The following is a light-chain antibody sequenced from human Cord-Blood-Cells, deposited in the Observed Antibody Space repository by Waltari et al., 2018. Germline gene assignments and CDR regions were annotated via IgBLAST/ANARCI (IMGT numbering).Light chain of an antibody. CDR3: QSYDSSLSGYV. CDR2: GNS. CDR1: SSNIGAGYD. J-gene: IGLJ1*01. V-gene: IGLV1-40*01. Sequence: QSVLTQPPSVSGAPGQRVTISCTGSSSNIGAGYDVHWYQQLPGTAPKLLLYGNSNRPSGVPDLFSGSKSGTSASLAITGLQAEDEADYYCQSYDSSLSGYVFGTGTKVTVL.